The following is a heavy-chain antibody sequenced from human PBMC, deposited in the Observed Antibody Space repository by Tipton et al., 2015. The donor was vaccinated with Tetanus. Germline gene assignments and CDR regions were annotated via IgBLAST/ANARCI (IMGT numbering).Heavy chain of an antibody. J-gene: IGHJ4*02. CDR1: GFTVSSYS. Sequence: GSLRLSCAASGFTVSSYSMNWVRQAPGKGLEWVSSISSSSSYIYYADSVKGRFTISRDNAKNSLYLQMNSLRAEDTAVYYCARDRDGDYAAFDYWGQGTLVTVSS. D-gene: IGHD4-17*01. CDR2: ISSSSSYI. V-gene: IGHV3-21*01. CDR3: ARDRDGDYAAFDY.